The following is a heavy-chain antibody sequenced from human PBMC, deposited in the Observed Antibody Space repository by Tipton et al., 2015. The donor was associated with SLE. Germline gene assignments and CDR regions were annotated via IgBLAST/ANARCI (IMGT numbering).Heavy chain of an antibody. CDR3: ARHGPISYYDTSVHPNFDY. J-gene: IGHJ4*02. Sequence: GSLRLSCAASGFTFSDYWLSWVRQAPGKGLEWVANINQDGSEKYYVDSVKGRFTISRDNARKSLYLQMNSLRAEDTAVYYCARHGPISYYDTSVHPNFDYWGQGTLATVSS. CDR2: INQDGSEK. CDR1: GFTFSDYW. V-gene: IGHV3-7*01. D-gene: IGHD3-22*01.